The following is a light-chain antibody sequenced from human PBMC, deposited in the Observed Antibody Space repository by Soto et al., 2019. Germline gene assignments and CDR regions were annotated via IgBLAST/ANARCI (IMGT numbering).Light chain of an antibody. V-gene: IGKV3-20*01. J-gene: IGKJ1*01. Sequence: EIVLTQSPGTLSLSPGERATLSCRASESVTSSYLAWYQHKPGQAPRLLISGASSRATGIPDRFSGSGSGTDFTLTISRLEPEDFAVYYCQQYGRSPRTFGQGTKVEIK. CDR2: GAS. CDR1: ESVTSSY. CDR3: QQYGRSPRT.